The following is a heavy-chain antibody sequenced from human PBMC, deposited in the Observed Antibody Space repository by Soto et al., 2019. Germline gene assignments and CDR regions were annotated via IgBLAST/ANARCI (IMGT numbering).Heavy chain of an antibody. CDR1: GYSFSTYA. D-gene: IGHD6-6*01. Sequence: EVQLLESGGGLVQPGGSLRLSCAASGYSFSTYAMSWVRQAPGKGLEWVSGISAGGGSPFIADSVKGRFIISRDNAKDTLYLQMNSLTGEDTAIYYCVKHAEYQLVSWFDPWGQGTPVTVSS. V-gene: IGHV3-23*01. CDR2: ISAGGGSP. J-gene: IGHJ5*02. CDR3: VKHAEYQLVSWFDP.